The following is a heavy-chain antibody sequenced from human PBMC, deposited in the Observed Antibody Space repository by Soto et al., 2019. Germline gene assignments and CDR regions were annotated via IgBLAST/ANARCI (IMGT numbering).Heavy chain of an antibody. CDR3: VKPPVITASYYYYDMDV. CDR1: GFTFSTYP. CDR2: ISGSGIST. J-gene: IGHJ6*02. V-gene: IGHV3-23*01. Sequence: GGSLRLSCAASGFTFSTYPMSWVRQAPGKWLEWVSGISGSGISTYYTDSVKGRFTISRDNSKNTVFLQMNSLRDEDTAVYYCVKPPVITASYYYYDMDVWGQGXTVTVSS. D-gene: IGHD4-4*01.